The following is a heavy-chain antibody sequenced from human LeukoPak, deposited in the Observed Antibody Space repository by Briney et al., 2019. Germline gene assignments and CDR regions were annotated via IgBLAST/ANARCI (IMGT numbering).Heavy chain of an antibody. Sequence: SETLSLTCGVRGVSFSGNYWSWIRQSPGKGLEWIGEIYRSKYTTYNPSLKSRVTIWADTSVNQLSLRLTSVTAADTAIYYCARNRCSPGDDSCYNYWGRGTLVTVSS. J-gene: IGHJ4*02. CDR3: ARNRCSPGDDSCYNY. CDR1: GVSFSGNY. CDR2: IYRSKYT. D-gene: IGHD2-21*01. V-gene: IGHV4-34*01.